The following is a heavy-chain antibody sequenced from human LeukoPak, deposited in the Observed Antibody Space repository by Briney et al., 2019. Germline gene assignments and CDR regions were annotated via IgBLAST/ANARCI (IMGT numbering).Heavy chain of an antibody. J-gene: IGHJ4*02. D-gene: IGHD4/OR15-4a*01. Sequence: SVKVSCKASGGTYSSYAISWVRQAPGQGLEWMGGIIPIFGTANYAQKFQGRVTITTDESTSTAYMELSSLRSEDTAVYYCARNLLTTYYFDYWGQGTLVTVSS. CDR1: GGTYSSYA. V-gene: IGHV1-69*05. CDR3: ARNLLTTYYFDY. CDR2: IIPIFGTA.